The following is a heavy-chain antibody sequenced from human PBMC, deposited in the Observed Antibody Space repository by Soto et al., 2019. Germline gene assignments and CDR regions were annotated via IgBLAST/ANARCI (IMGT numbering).Heavy chain of an antibody. CDR3: AHRPFNSAWHDAYDI. J-gene: IGHJ3*02. D-gene: IGHD5-18*01. Sequence: QITLKESGPTLVKPTETLTLTCTFSGFSLSARGEGVGWIRQPPGKALEWLAIIYWDDDKRYSPSLRTTFTITKDTSKNQVVLTMTNMDPVDTATYFCAHRPFNSAWHDAYDIGGPGTMVTVSS. CDR2: IYWDDDK. V-gene: IGHV2-5*02. CDR1: GFSLSARGEG.